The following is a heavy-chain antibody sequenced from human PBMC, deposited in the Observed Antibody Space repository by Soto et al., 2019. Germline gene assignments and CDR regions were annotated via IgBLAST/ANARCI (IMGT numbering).Heavy chain of an antibody. J-gene: IGHJ4*02. V-gene: IGHV4-59*01. CDR3: ARRYGGNFDY. Sequence: SETLSLTCTVSGGSINNYYWSWIRQPPGKGLEWIGYIYYSGSTNYNPSLKSRVIISVDTSKNQFSLKLSSVTAADTAVYYCARRYGGNFDYWGQGTLVTVSS. CDR2: IYYSGST. CDR1: GGSINNYY. D-gene: IGHD1-26*01.